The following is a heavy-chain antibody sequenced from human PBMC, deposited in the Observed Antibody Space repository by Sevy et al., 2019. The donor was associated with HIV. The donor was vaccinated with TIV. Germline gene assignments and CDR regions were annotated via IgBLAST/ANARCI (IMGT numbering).Heavy chain of an antibody. CDR3: TRSHPLLYMSSSRPFDY. CDR2: TNPESGDT. J-gene: IGHJ4*02. Sequence: ASVKVSCKASGYTFTNYDINWVRQATGHGLEWMGRTNPESGDTGYAQKFQGRVTMTRDTSISTAYMELNSLRSEDSAVYYCTRSHPLLYMSSSRPFDYWGQGTLVTVSS. CDR1: GYTFTNYD. D-gene: IGHD1-26*01. V-gene: IGHV1-8*02.